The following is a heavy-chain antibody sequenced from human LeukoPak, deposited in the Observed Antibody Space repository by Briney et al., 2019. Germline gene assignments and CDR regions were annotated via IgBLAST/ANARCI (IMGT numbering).Heavy chain of an antibody. CDR1: GGSISSGDYY. V-gene: IGHV4-30-4*01. J-gene: IGHJ3*02. D-gene: IGHD3-22*01. Sequence: SETLSLTCTVSGGSISSGDYYWSWIRQPPGKGLEWIGYIYYSGSTYYNPSLKSRVTISVDTSKNQFSLKLSSVTAADTAVYYCARDNYYDSSGYYEHGAFVIWGQGTMVTVSS. CDR2: IYYSGST. CDR3: ARDNYYDSSGYYEHGAFVI.